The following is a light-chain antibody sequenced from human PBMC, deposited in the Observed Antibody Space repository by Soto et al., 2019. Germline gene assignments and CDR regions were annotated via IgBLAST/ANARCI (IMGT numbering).Light chain of an antibody. Sequence: QPVLTQPASVSGSPGQSITISCSGTSSDVGAYNYVSWYRHYPGKAPKLIIYEVTNRPSGVSDRFSGSKSGNTASLTISGLQAEDEADYYCTSYTGSSTLFGGGTKLTVL. CDR2: EVT. CDR1: SSDVGAYNY. V-gene: IGLV2-14*01. J-gene: IGLJ3*02. CDR3: TSYTGSSTL.